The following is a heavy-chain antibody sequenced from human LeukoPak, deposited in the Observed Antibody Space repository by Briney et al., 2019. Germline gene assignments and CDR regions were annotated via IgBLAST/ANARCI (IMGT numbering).Heavy chain of an antibody. V-gene: IGHV3-23*01. CDR3: AKDWGEYFDYVWGSFTSFDS. D-gene: IGHD3-16*01. J-gene: IGHJ4*02. Sequence: GGSLRLSCAASGFTFSSYGVSWVRQAQGKGLEWVSGISGSGHRTYYADSVKGRFTISRDNSKSTLYLQMNSLRAEDTAVYYCAKDWGEYFDYVWGSFTSFDSWGQGTLVTVSS. CDR2: ISGSGHRT. CDR1: GFTFSSYG.